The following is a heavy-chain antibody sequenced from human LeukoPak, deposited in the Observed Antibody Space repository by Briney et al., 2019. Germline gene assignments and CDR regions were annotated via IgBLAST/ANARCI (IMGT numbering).Heavy chain of an antibody. V-gene: IGHV3-23*01. CDR1: GFTFSSYA. D-gene: IGHD3-22*01. J-gene: IGHJ4*02. CDR2: ISGSGGST. CDR3: ARLDTSTYDSSGYSDY. Sequence: GGSLRLSCAASGFTFSSYAMSWVRQAPGKGLECVSAISGSGGSTYYADSVKGRFTISRDNSKNTLYLQMNSLRAEDTAVYYCARLDTSTYDSSGYSDYWGQGTLVTVSS.